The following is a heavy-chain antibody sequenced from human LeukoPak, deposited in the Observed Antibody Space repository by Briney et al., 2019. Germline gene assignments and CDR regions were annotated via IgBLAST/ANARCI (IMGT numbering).Heavy chain of an antibody. D-gene: IGHD3-10*01. CDR1: GGSISSYY. Sequence: SETLSLTCTVSGGSISSYYWSWIRQPPGKGLEWIGEINHSGSTNYNPSLKSRVTISVDTSKNQFSLKLSSVTAADTAVYYCARRYYGSGSYYNYWGQGTLVTVSS. V-gene: IGHV4-34*01. J-gene: IGHJ4*02. CDR3: ARRYYGSGSYYNY. CDR2: INHSGST.